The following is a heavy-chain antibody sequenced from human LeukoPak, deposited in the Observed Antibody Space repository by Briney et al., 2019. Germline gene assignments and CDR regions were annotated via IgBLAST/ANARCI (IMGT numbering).Heavy chain of an antibody. J-gene: IGHJ4*02. V-gene: IGHV1-46*01. CDR3: ATSRWELRVFFDY. D-gene: IGHD1-26*01. CDR2: INPSGGST. CDR1: GYSFTNYD. Sequence: ASVKVSCKASGYSFTNYDINWVRQAPGQGLEWMGIINPSGGSTSYAQKFQGRVTMTRDTSTSSVYMELSSLRSEDTAVYYCATSRWELRVFFDYWGQGALVTVSS.